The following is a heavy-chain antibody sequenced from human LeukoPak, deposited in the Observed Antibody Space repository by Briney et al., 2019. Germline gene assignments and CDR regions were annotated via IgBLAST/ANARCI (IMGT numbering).Heavy chain of an antibody. CDR2: IYYSGST. V-gene: IGHV4-39*01. Sequence: SETLSLTCTVSGGSISSSSYYWGWIRQPPGKGLERIGSIYYSGSTYYNPSLKSPVTISVDTSKNQFSLKVSSVTAADTAVYYCARFQPPYSGSYSGSLDYWGQGTLVTVSS. CDR1: GGSISSSSYY. D-gene: IGHD1-26*01. CDR3: ARFQPPYSGSYSGSLDY. J-gene: IGHJ4*02.